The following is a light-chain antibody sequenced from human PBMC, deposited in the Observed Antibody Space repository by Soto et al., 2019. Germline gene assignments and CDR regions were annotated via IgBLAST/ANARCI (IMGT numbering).Light chain of an antibody. CDR2: AAS. V-gene: IGKV3-20*01. CDR3: QLYGTSPKP. Sequence: EIVLTQYPGTLSLSPGERATLSCRASQTVSSNYLAWYQQKPGQAPRLLIYAASTRATGIPDRFSGSGSGTDFTLSISRLEPEDFAVYYCQLYGTSPKPFGQGTKVDI. CDR1: QTVSSNY. J-gene: IGKJ1*01.